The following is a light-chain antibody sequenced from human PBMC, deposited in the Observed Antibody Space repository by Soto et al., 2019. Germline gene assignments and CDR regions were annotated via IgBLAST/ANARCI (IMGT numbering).Light chain of an antibody. CDR3: AAWDDSLNGYV. V-gene: IGLV1-44*01. CDR1: SSNIGSNT. Sequence: QSVLTQQPSASGTPGQRVTISCSGSSSNIGSNTVIWYQQLPGTAPKLLIYSNNQRPSGVPDRFSGSKSGTSASLAISGLQSEDEADYYCAAWDDSLNGYVFGTGTKVTVL. CDR2: SNN. J-gene: IGLJ1*01.